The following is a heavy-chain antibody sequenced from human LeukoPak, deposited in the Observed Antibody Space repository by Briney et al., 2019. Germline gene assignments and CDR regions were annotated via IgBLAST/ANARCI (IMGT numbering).Heavy chain of an antibody. J-gene: IGHJ6*02. Sequence: GASVTVSCKASGFTFTISTMQWVRQARGQRLEWIGWIVVGSGNAHYAQKFQERVTITMDMSTSTAYMELSSLRSEDTAVYYCAAVRSSYYYYGMDVWGQGTTVTVSS. CDR2: IVVGSGNA. D-gene: IGHD6-6*01. V-gene: IGHV1-58*02. CDR3: AAVRSSYYYYGMDV. CDR1: GFTFTIST.